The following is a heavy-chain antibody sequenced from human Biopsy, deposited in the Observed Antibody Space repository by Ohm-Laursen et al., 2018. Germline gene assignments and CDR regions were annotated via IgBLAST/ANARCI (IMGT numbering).Heavy chain of an antibody. CDR3: ARDPLNGHKHFDY. V-gene: IGHV1-2*02. Sequence: ASVKVSCKASSYTFTDYNIHWMRQAPGQGLEWLGYINCKTGATNYAQKFQGTATMTRDTSISSAYLALGSLRSADTAIYYCARDPLNGHKHFDYWGQGSLVTVSS. CDR1: SYTFTDYN. D-gene: IGHD2-8*01. J-gene: IGHJ4*02. CDR2: INCKTGAT.